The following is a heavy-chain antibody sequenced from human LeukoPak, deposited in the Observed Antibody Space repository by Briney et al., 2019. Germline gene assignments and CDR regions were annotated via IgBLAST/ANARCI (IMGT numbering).Heavy chain of an antibody. CDR2: INHSGST. V-gene: IGHV4-30-2*01. CDR3: ARGRGSSWPHFDY. Sequence: MTSQTLSLTCTVSGGSISSGGYYWSWIRQPPGKGLEWIGEINHSGSTNYNPSLKSRVTISVDTSKNQFSLKLSSVTAADTAVYYCARGRGSSWPHFDYWGQGTLVTVSS. CDR1: GGSISSGGYY. J-gene: IGHJ4*02. D-gene: IGHD6-13*01.